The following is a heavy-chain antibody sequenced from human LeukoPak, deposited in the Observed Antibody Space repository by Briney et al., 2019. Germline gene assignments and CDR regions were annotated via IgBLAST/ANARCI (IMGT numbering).Heavy chain of an antibody. Sequence: YPGGSLRLSCAASEFIVSSNYMSWVRQAPGKGLEWVSVIYSGGSTYYADSVKGRFTISRDNSKNTLYLQMNSLRAEDTAVYYCASSGNYYPYLLDYWGQGTLVTVSS. CDR3: ASSGNYYPYLLDY. V-gene: IGHV3-53*01. CDR2: IYSGGST. CDR1: EFIVSSNY. D-gene: IGHD1-26*01. J-gene: IGHJ4*02.